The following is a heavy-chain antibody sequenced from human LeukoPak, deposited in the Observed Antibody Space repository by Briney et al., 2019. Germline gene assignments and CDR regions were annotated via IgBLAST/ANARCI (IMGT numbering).Heavy chain of an antibody. Sequence: GGSLRLSCAASGFTFDNYAMNWVRQAPGKGLEWVSSISSSSSYIYYADSVKGRFTISRDNAKNSLYLQMNSLRAEDTAVYYCARDPPTYYYDSSGYFDYWGQGTLVTVPS. CDR1: GFTFDNYA. CDR2: ISSSSSYI. J-gene: IGHJ4*02. CDR3: ARDPPTYYYDSSGYFDY. D-gene: IGHD3-22*01. V-gene: IGHV3-21*01.